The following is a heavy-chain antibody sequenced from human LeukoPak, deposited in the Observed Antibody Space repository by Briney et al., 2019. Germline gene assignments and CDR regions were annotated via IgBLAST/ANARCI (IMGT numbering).Heavy chain of an antibody. Sequence: SETLSLTCTVSGGSISSYYWSWIRQPAGKGLEWIGRIYTSGSTNYNPSLKSRVTMSVDTSKNQFSLKLSSVTAADTAVYYCARERVVSTYYYGSGSHGGFDYWGQGTLVTVSS. CDR3: ARERVVSTYYYGSGSHGGFDY. CDR2: IYTSGST. D-gene: IGHD3-10*01. J-gene: IGHJ4*02. V-gene: IGHV4-4*07. CDR1: GGSISSYY.